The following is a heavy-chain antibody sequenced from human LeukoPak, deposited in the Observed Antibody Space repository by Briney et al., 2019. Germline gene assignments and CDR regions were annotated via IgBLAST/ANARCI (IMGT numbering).Heavy chain of an antibody. D-gene: IGHD6-13*01. Sequence: PGGSLRLSCTASGFTFGDYAMSWVRQAPGKGLEWVGFIRSKAYGGTTVYAASVKGRFTISRDDSKSIAYLQMNSLKTEDTAVYYCTSSPEWQLVDYWGQGTLVTVSS. J-gene: IGHJ4*02. CDR3: TSSPEWQLVDY. CDR2: IRSKAYGGTT. V-gene: IGHV3-49*04. CDR1: GFTFGDYA.